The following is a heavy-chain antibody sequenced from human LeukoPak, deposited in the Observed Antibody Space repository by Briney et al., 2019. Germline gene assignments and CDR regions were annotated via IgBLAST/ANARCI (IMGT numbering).Heavy chain of an antibody. D-gene: IGHD3-10*01. CDR1: GGSISSYY. Sequence: SETLSLTCTVAGGSISSYYWSWIRPPPGRGLGWIGYIYYSGNTNYNPSLKSRVTISVDTSKNQHSLKLSSVTAADTAVYYCARVQSRGSGNQLFDYWGQGTLVTVSS. CDR2: IYYSGNT. V-gene: IGHV4-59*01. J-gene: IGHJ4*02. CDR3: ARVQSRGSGNQLFDY.